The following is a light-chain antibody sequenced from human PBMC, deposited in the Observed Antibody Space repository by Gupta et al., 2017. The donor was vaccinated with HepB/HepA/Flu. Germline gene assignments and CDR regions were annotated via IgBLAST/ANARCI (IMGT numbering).Light chain of an antibody. CDR1: QSVSSN. Sequence: EIVMPQSPATLSVSPGERATLSCRASQSVSSNLAWYQQKPGQAPRLLIYGASNRATGIPARFSGSGSGTEFTLTISSLQSEDFAVYYCQQYNNWPKTFGQGTKVEIK. CDR2: GAS. V-gene: IGKV3-15*01. CDR3: QQYNNWPKT. J-gene: IGKJ1*01.